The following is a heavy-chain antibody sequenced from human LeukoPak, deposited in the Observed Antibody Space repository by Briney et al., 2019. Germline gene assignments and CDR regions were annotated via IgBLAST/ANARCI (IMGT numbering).Heavy chain of an antibody. CDR3: ARESSGGFDN. CDR1: GCTFSSYE. D-gene: IGHD3-3*01. V-gene: IGHV3-30*03. J-gene: IGHJ4*02. CDR2: ILYDGSNK. Sequence: GGSLRLSCAASGCTFSSYEIHGVRQAPGKGLEWVTIILYDGSNKYYADSVKGRFTISRDNSKNTVYLQMNSLTAEDTAVYYCARESSGGFDNWAQGTLVTVSS.